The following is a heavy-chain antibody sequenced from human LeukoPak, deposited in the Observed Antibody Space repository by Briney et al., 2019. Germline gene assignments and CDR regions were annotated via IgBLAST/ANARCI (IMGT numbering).Heavy chain of an antibody. CDR3: ARTDTAMVTGGWFDP. V-gene: IGHV5-51*01. CDR2: IYPGDSDT. CDR1: GYSFTSYW. J-gene: IGHJ5*02. Sequence: GESLKISCKGSGYSFTSYWIGWVRQMPGKCLEWMGIIYPGDSDTRYSPSFQGQVTISADKSISTAYLQWSSLKASDTAMYYCARTDTAMVTGGWFDPWGQGTLVTVSS. D-gene: IGHD5-18*01.